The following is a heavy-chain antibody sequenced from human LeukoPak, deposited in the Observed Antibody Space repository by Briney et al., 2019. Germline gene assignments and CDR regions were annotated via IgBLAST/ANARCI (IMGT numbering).Heavy chain of an antibody. J-gene: IGHJ4*02. V-gene: IGHV1-18*01. D-gene: IGHD2-15*01. CDR3: SRSGPGSCSGGSCYSNY. Sequence: ASVKVSCKASGYTFTSFGISWVRQAPGQGLGWMGWISVYNGNTNYAQRLQGRITMTTDTSTNTAYMELRSLRSDDTAVYYCSRSGPGSCSGGSCYSNYWGQGTLVTVSS. CDR1: GYTFTSFG. CDR2: ISVYNGNT.